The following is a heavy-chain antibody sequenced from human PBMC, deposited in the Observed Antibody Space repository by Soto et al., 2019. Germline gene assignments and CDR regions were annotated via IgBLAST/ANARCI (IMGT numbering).Heavy chain of an antibody. CDR3: ARGPVLRYFDWGWDNYYYYYMDV. V-gene: IGHV4-59*01. D-gene: IGHD3-9*01. CDR2: IYYSGST. CDR1: GGSISSYY. Sequence: SETLSLTCTVSGGSISSYYWSWIRQPPGKGLEWIGYIYYSGSTNYNPSLKSRVTISVDTSKNQFSLKLSSVTAADTAVYYYARGPVLRYFDWGWDNYYYYYMDVWGKGTTVTVSS. J-gene: IGHJ6*03.